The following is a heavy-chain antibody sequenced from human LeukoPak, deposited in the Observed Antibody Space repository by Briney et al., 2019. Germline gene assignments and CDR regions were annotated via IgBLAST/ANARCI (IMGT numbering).Heavy chain of an antibody. D-gene: IGHD1/OR15-1a*01. CDR1: GGSIRSSDYY. Sequence: SETLSLTCTVSGGSIRSSDYYWGWIRQPPGKGLEWLGCIYYSGSTYYNPSLKSRVPISLDTSKNQFSLKLSSVPAADTAVYYCARPEQLAAFDYWGQGTLVTVSS. V-gene: IGHV4-39*07. CDR3: ARPEQLAAFDY. J-gene: IGHJ4*02. CDR2: IYYSGST.